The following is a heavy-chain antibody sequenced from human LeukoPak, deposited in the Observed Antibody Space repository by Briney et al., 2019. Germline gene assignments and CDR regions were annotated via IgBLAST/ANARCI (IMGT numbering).Heavy chain of an antibody. D-gene: IGHD1-26*01. V-gene: IGHV3-15*01. Sequence: GGSLRLSCAASGFTFSNAWMSWVRQAPGKGLEWVGRIKSKTDGGTTDYAAPVKGRFTISRDDSKNTLYLQMNSLKTEDTAVYYCARAGPDKVGATYLDYWGQGTLVTVSS. CDR1: GFTFSNAW. CDR3: ARAGPDKVGATYLDY. CDR2: IKSKTDGGTT. J-gene: IGHJ4*02.